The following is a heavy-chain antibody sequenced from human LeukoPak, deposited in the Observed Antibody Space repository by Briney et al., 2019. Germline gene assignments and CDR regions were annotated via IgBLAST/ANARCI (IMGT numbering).Heavy chain of an antibody. CDR2: ISGSGGST. CDR1: GFTFSSYW. CDR3: TKLDGGSGFYSTLDY. Sequence: GGSLRLSCAASGFTFSSYWMSWVRQAPGKGLEWVSTISGSGGSTYYADSVKGRFTISRDNYKNTLYLQMNSLRAEDTAVYYCTKLDGGSGFYSTLDYWGQGTLVTVSS. V-gene: IGHV3-23*01. D-gene: IGHD3-22*01. J-gene: IGHJ4*02.